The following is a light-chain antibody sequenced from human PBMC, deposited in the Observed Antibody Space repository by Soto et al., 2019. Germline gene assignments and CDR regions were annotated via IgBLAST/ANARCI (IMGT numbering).Light chain of an antibody. CDR2: GAS. CDR3: QQYGSSSWT. Sequence: EIVLTQSPGTLSLSPGERATLSCRASQSVSSSYLAWYQQNPSQAPRLLIYGASSRATGIPDMFSGSGSGTDFHLTISRLEPEDFAVYYCQQYGSSSWTFGQGSKVDVK. V-gene: IGKV3-20*01. J-gene: IGKJ1*01. CDR1: QSVSSSY.